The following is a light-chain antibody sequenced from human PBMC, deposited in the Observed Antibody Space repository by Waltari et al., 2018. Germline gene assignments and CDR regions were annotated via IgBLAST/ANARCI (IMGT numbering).Light chain of an antibody. CDR1: QSVSSSY. J-gene: IGKJ2*01. V-gene: IGKV3D-20*01. Sequence: EIVLTQSPATLSLYPGERATLSCGASQSVSSSYLAWYQQKPGLAHRLLIDDASSRATGIPDRFSGSWSRTDFTLTISRLEPEDFAVYYCQQYGSSPYTFGQGTKLEIK. CDR2: DAS. CDR3: QQYGSSPYT.